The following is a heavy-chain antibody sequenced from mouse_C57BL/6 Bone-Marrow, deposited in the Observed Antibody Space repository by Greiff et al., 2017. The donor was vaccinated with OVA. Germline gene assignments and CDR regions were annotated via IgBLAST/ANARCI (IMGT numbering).Heavy chain of an antibody. Sequence: DVKLVESGGGLVKPGGSLKLSCAASGFTFSSYTMSWVRQTPEKRLEWVATISGGGGNTYYPDSVKGRFTISRDNAKNTLYLQMSSLRSEDTAVYYCARRGAYTRAWFAYWGQGTLVTVSA. CDR1: GFTFSSYT. D-gene: IGHD6-5*01. V-gene: IGHV5-9*04. CDR3: ARRGAYTRAWFAY. CDR2: ISGGGGNT. J-gene: IGHJ3*01.